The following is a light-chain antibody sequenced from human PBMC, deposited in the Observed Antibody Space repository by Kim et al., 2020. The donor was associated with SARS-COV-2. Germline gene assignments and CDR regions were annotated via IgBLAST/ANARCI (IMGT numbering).Light chain of an antibody. J-gene: IGLJ3*02. V-gene: IGLV2-23*02. Sequence: GQSITISCTGTSRDVGIYNLVSWYQQHPGKAPKLMIYEVNKRPSGVSNRFSGSKSDNTASLTISGLQAEEEADYYCCSYAGSSSWVFGGGTKLTVL. CDR3: CSYAGSSSWV. CDR1: SRDVGIYNL. CDR2: EVN.